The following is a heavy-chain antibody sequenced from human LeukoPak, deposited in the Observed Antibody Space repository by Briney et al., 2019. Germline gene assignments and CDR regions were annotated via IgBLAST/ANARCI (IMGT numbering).Heavy chain of an antibody. CDR3: ARDRYSSGLDY. CDR1: GGSVRGYY. CDR2: IYSSGST. D-gene: IGHD6-19*01. Sequence: SETLSLTCNVSGGSVRGYYWSWIRQPPGKGLEWIGYIYSSGSTNYNPSLKSRVTTSVDTSKNQFSLKVSSVTAADTAVYYCARDRYSSGLDYWGQGTLVTVSS. J-gene: IGHJ4*02. V-gene: IGHV4-59*02.